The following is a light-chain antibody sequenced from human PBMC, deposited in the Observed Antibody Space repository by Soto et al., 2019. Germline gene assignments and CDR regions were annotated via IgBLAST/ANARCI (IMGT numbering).Light chain of an antibody. Sequence: QSVLTQPASVSASPGQSITIPCTGTSSDVGSYNLVSWFQQHPGKVPKLLIYEGTKRPSGLSDRFSGSKSSTTASLTISGLQAEDEAHYYCYSYAGENLYVFGTGTKVTVL. CDR2: EGT. V-gene: IGLV2-23*01. J-gene: IGLJ1*01. CDR3: YSYAGENLYV. CDR1: SSDVGSYNL.